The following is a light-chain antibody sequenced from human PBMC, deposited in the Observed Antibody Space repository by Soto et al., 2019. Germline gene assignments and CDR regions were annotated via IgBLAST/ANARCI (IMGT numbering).Light chain of an antibody. V-gene: IGKV1-17*01. CDR2: AAS. CDR3: LQHNSYPFT. J-gene: IGKJ3*01. CDR1: QDIRSD. Sequence: DIQMTQSPSSLSASVGDRVTITCRASQDIRSDLGWFQQKPGKAPKRLMYAASTLESGVPSRFNGSRSGTEFTLTISSLQPEDFATYYCLQHNSYPFTFGPGTKVDIK.